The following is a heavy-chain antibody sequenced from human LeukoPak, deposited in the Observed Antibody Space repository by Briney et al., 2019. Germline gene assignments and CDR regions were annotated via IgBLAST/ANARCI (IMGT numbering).Heavy chain of an antibody. D-gene: IGHD5-24*01. CDR2: IKADIGDT. CDR1: GYIFTAYY. J-gene: IGHJ4*02. Sequence: ASVTVSCKASGYIFTAYYLHWVRQAPGQGPEWMGWIKADIGDTNYARKFQGRVTMTRDTSITTVYMELSSLTSDDTAVYYCTRIGDGYPYWGQGSLVTVSS. CDR3: TRIGDGYPY. V-gene: IGHV1-2*02.